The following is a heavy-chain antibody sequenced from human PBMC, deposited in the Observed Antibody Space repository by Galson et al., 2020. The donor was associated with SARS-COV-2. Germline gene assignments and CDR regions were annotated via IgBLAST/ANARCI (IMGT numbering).Heavy chain of an antibody. Sequence: GGSLRLSCAGSGFNFGNYGMHWVRQAPGTGLEWVAVISYDGNSEHYADSVKGRLTISRDNSKDTLYLQIDSLRAEDTAVYYCARGNFYWGPSPYYYFDYWGQGTLVTVSS. J-gene: IGHJ4*02. CDR2: ISYDGNSE. CDR1: GFNFGNYG. D-gene: IGHD7-27*01. CDR3: ARGNFYWGPSPYYYFDY. V-gene: IGHV3-30*03.